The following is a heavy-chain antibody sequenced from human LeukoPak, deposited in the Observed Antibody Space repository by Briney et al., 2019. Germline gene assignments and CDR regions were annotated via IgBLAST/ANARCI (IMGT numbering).Heavy chain of an antibody. CDR2: ISYDGSNK. D-gene: IGHD6-13*01. Sequence: GGSLRLSCAASGFTFSSYAMHWVRQAPGKGLEWVAVISYDGSNKYYADSVKGRFTISRDNSKNTLYLQMNILRAEDTAVYYCARDRGYSSSWYGAGYHSQTYDAFDIWGQGTMVTVSS. CDR3: ARDRGYSSSWYGAGYHSQTYDAFDI. CDR1: GFTFSSYA. V-gene: IGHV3-30-3*01. J-gene: IGHJ3*02.